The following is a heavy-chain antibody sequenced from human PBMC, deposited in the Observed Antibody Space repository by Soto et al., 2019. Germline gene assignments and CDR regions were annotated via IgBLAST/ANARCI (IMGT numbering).Heavy chain of an antibody. V-gene: IGHV3-23*01. J-gene: IGHJ4*02. CDR3: AKSFAPSSSNWNYMSFDY. Sequence: EVPLLDSGGGLVQPGGSLRLSCTAPGFTFSTYAMSWVRQAPGKGLEWVSTISGFDQKTHYADFVKGRFAISRDNSKNTVFLQMNSLRADDTAVYYCAKSFAPSSSNWNYMSFDYWGQGTQVTVSS. CDR2: ISGFDQKT. CDR1: GFTFSTYA. D-gene: IGHD1-20*01.